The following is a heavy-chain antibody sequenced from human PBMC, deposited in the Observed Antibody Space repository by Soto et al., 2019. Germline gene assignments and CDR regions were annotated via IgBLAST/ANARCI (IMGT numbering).Heavy chain of an antibody. V-gene: IGHV4-61*08. J-gene: IGHJ4*02. CDR2: IHYSGDT. CDR1: GASVGSRAHH. CDR3: VTEYYQTDDYHKID. D-gene: IGHD3-16*01. Sequence: QVQLQESGPGLLRPSETLSLTCAVSGASVGSRAHHWSWIRQTPGKGLEWIAYIHYSGDTKSNPFLQSQVTISMDRSRNLFSLWLSSVTAADTALYYCVTEYYQTDDYHKIDWGQGTLVTVSS.